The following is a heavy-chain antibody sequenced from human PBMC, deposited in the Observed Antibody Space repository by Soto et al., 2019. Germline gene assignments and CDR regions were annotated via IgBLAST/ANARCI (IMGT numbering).Heavy chain of an antibody. CDR3: ARASLQSDWNWDYFDY. D-gene: IGHD1-7*01. Sequence: ASVKVSCKASGYTFTSYYMHWVRQAPGQGLEWMGIINPSGGSTSYAQKFQGRVTMTRDTSTSTVYMELSSLRSEDTAVYYCARASLQSDWNWDYFDYWGQGTRVTVSS. V-gene: IGHV1-46*03. CDR1: GYTFTSYY. CDR2: INPSGGST. J-gene: IGHJ4*02.